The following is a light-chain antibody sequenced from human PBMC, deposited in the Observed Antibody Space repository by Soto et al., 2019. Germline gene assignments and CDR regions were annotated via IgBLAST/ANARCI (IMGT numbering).Light chain of an antibody. CDR2: DAS. CDR3: QQRSSWPLT. V-gene: IGKV3-11*01. CDR1: QSVSSY. Sequence: EIVLTQSTATLSLSPGERATLSCRASQSVSSYLVWYQQKPGQAPRLLIYDASTRATGIPARFSGSGSGTDFTLAISSLEPEDFAVYYCQQRSSWPLTFGQGTRLEIK. J-gene: IGKJ5*01.